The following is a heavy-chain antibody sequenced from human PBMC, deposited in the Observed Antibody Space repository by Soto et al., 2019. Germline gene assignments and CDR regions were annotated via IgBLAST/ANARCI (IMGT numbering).Heavy chain of an antibody. CDR1: GFTFDDYA. V-gene: IGHV3-9*01. CDR3: AKDMWENTTTYYYMDV. Sequence: VQLVESGGGLVQPGRSLRLSCAASGFTFDDYAMHWVRQAPGKGLEWVSGISWNSGSIGYADSVKGRFTISRDNANTSLYLQMNSLRAEDTAVYYCAKDMWENTTTYYYMDVWGRGTTVTGSS. CDR2: ISWNSGSI. D-gene: IGHD1-1*01. J-gene: IGHJ6*03.